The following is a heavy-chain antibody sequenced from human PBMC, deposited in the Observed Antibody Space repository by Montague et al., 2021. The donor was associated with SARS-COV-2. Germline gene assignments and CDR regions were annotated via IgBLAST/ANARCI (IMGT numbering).Heavy chain of an antibody. J-gene: IGHJ5*02. Sequence: SETRSLTCTVSGGSINSSFWGWIRQPPGKGLEWIGYIYYRGSTNYNPSLETRVTISVDPSKNQFSLKLSSVTAADTAVYYCAREDRWNWFDPWGQGTLVIVSS. D-gene: IGHD5-24*01. CDR1: GGSINSSF. V-gene: IGHV4-59*01. CDR2: IYYRGST. CDR3: AREDRWNWFDP.